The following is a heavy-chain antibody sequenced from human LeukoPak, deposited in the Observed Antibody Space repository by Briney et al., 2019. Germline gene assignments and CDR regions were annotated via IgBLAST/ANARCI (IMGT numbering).Heavy chain of an antibody. CDR1: GGSFSGYY. D-gene: IGHD2-15*01. CDR2: INHSGST. Sequence: SETLSLTCAVYGGSFSGYYWSWIRQPPGKGLEWIGEINHSGSTNYNPSLKSRVTISVDTSKNQFSLKLSSVPAADTAVYYCARDPGRYCSGGSCYGRAHFDYWGQGTLVTVSS. J-gene: IGHJ4*02. V-gene: IGHV4-34*01. CDR3: ARDPGRYCSGGSCYGRAHFDY.